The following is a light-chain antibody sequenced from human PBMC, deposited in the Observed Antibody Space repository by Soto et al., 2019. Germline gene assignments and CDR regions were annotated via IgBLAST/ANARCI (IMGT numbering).Light chain of an antibody. CDR2: GNI. V-gene: IGLV1-40*01. CDR1: SSNIGAGYD. Sequence: QSVLTQPPSVSGAPGQRVTISCTGSSSNIGAGYDVHWYQQLPGSAPRLLIYGNINRPSGVPDRFSGSKSGTSASLAITGLQAEDEADYYCQASDSSLSAVFGAGTKLTV. CDR3: QASDSSLSAV. J-gene: IGLJ2*01.